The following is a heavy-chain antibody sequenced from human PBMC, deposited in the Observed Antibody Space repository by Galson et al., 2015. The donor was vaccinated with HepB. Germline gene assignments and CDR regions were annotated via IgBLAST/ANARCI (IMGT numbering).Heavy chain of an antibody. D-gene: IGHD4-17*01. Sequence: SLRLSCAASGFTFSSYDMHWVRQATGKGLEWVSAIGTAGDTYYPGSVKGRFTISRENAKNSLYLQMNSLRAGDTAVYYCARAKYGDSSAGFDYWGQGTLVTVSS. J-gene: IGHJ4*02. CDR3: ARAKYGDSSAGFDY. V-gene: IGHV3-13*01. CDR1: GFTFSSYD. CDR2: IGTAGDT.